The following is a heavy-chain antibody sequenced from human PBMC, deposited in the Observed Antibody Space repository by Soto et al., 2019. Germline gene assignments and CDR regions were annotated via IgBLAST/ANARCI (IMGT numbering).Heavy chain of an antibody. CDR1: GFTFSSYW. J-gene: IGHJ6*03. CDR3: AREAETNYDFWSGYLPTRYYYYYYMDV. CDR2: IKQDGSEK. V-gene: IGHV3-7*01. Sequence: GGSLRLSCAASGFTFSSYWMSWVRQAPGKGLEWVANIKQDGSEKYYVDSVKGRFTISRDNAKNSLYLQMNSLRAEDTAVYYCAREAETNYDFWSGYLPTRYYYYYYMDVWGKGTTVTVSS. D-gene: IGHD3-3*01.